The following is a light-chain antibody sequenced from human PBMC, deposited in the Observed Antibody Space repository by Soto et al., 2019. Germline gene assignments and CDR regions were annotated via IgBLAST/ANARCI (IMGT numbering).Light chain of an antibody. CDR2: AAS. CDR3: QHYSAYSVT. V-gene: IGKV1-5*01. J-gene: IGKJ1*01. CDR1: QSISDW. Sequence: DIQMTQSPSTLSASVGDRVTITCLASQSISDWLAWYQQKPGKAPKLLIYAASSLESGVPSRLSGSGSGTEFTLTISSLQPDDFATYFCQHYSAYSVTFGQGTKVDI.